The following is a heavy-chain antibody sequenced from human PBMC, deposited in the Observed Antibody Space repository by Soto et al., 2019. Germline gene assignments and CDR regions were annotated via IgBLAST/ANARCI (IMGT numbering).Heavy chain of an antibody. V-gene: IGHV3-23*01. CDR1: GFTFSSYA. J-gene: IGHJ4*02. CDR3: AEGFSISDPRSLDY. Sequence: GGSLRLSCAASGFTFSSYAMSWVRQAPGKGLEWVSAISGSGGSTYYADSVKGRFTISRDNSKNTLYLQMNSLRDEDTAVYYCAEGFSISDPRSLDYWGQGTLVTVSS. D-gene: IGHD3-3*01. CDR2: ISGSGGST.